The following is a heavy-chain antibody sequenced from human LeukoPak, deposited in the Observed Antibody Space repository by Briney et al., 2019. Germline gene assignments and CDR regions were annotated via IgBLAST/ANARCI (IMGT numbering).Heavy chain of an antibody. CDR1: GYTFTTYY. J-gene: IGHJ4*02. CDR3: ARAPPGLNYGPGDY. V-gene: IGHV1-46*01. Sequence: ASVKVSCKASGYTFTTYYMHWVRQAPGQGLEWMGIINPSGGSTTYAQNFQGRVAMTTDTSTSTAYMELRNLRSDDTAVYYCARAPPGLNYGPGDYWGQGTLVTVSS. D-gene: IGHD3-10*01. CDR2: INPSGGST.